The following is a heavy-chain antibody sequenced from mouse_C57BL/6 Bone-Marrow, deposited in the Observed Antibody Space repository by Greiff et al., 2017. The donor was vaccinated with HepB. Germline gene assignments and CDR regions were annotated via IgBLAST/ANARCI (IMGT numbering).Heavy chain of an antibody. V-gene: IGHV14-2*01. CDR1: GFNIKDYY. CDR2: IDPEDGET. Sequence: VQLQQSGAELVKPGASVKLSCTASGFNIKDYYMHWVKQRTEQGLEWIGRIDPEDGETKYATKFQGTATITADTSSNTAYLQLSSLTSEDTAIYYCARNYGSSTLFDYWGQGTTLTVSS. CDR3: ARNYGSSTLFDY. D-gene: IGHD1-1*01. J-gene: IGHJ2*01.